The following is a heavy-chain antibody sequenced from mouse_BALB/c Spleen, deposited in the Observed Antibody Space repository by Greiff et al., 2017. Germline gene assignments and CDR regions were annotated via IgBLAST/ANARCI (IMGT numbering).Heavy chain of an antibody. D-gene: IGHD2-1*01. CDR1: GYNFTSYW. V-gene: IGHV1-55*01. CDR3: ASPYGNYPFYYAMDY. Sequence: QVQLQQSGAELVKPGTSVKLSCKASGYNFTSYWINWVKLRPGQGLEWIGDIYPGSGSTNYNEKFKSKATLTVDTSSSTAYMQLSSLASEDSALYYCASPYGNYPFYYAMDYWGQGTSVTVSS. J-gene: IGHJ4*01. CDR2: IYPGSGST.